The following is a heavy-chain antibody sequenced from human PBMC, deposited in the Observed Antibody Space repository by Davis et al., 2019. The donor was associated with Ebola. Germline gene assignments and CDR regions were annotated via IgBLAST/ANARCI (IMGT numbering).Heavy chain of an antibody. CDR2: IYYSGNA. V-gene: IGHV4-30-4*01. D-gene: IGHD4-17*01. J-gene: IGHJ6*04. CDR3: ARGWPSSVTTDYYAMDA. Sequence: MPSETLSLTCAVFGGSISSGDFFWGWIRQPPGKGLEWIGYIYYSGNAYYNPSLKSRVTISADTSKNQFSLKVSSVTAADTAVYYCARGWPSSVTTDYYAMDAWGKGTTVTVSS. CDR1: GGSISSGDFF.